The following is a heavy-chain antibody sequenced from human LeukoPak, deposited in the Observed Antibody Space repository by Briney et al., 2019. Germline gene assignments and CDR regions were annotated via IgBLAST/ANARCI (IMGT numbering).Heavy chain of an antibody. J-gene: IGHJ4*02. V-gene: IGHV3-30*03. CDR3: ASTVEMATTPFDY. CDR2: ISYDGSNK. CDR1: EFTFSTYS. D-gene: IGHD1-1*01. Sequence: GGSLRLSCAASEFTFSTYSMNWVRQAPGKGLEWVAVISYDGSNKYYADSVKGRFTISRDNSKNTLYLQMNSLRAEDTAVYYCASTVEMATTPFDYWGQGTLVTVSS.